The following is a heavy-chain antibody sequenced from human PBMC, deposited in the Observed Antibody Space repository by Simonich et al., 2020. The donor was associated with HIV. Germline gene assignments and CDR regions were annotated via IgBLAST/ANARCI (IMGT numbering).Heavy chain of an antibody. Sequence: QVQLVQSGAEVKKPGASVKVSCKVSGYTLTELSMHWVRQAPGKGLEWRGGVEPEDGETIYAQKYQGRVTMTEDTSTDTAYMELSSLRSEDTAVYYCATVSRSWSRDGPFFDYWGQGTLVTVSS. CDR3: ATVSRSWSRDGPFFDY. CDR2: VEPEDGET. CDR1: GYTLTELS. J-gene: IGHJ4*02. D-gene: IGHD6-13*01. V-gene: IGHV1-24*01.